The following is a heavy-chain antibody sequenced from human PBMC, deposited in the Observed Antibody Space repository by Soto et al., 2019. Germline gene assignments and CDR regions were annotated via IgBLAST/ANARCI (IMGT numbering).Heavy chain of an antibody. V-gene: IGHV3-30*03. CDR1: GFTFSSYG. Sequence: GGSLRLSCAASGFTFSSYGIHWVRQAPGKGLEWVAVISYDGSNKHYTDSVKGRFTISRDNAKNSLYLQMNSLRAEDTAVYYCAREADTSVTLRSSWYGGSDKWFDPWGQGTLVTVS. D-gene: IGHD6-13*01. CDR3: AREADTSVTLRSSWYGGSDKWFDP. J-gene: IGHJ5*02. CDR2: ISYDGSNK.